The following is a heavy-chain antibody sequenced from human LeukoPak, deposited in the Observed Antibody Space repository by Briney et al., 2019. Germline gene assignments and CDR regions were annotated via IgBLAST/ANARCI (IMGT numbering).Heavy chain of an antibody. J-gene: IGHJ4*02. CDR3: ARGLSPSGSYSN. Sequence: PSEALSLTCAVYGGSFSGYYWSWIRQPPGKGLEGIGEINHSGSTNYNPSLKSRVTISVDTSKNQFSLKLSSVTAADTAVYYCARGLSPSGSYSNWGQGTLVTVSS. CDR1: GGSFSGYY. CDR2: INHSGST. V-gene: IGHV4-34*01. D-gene: IGHD1-26*01.